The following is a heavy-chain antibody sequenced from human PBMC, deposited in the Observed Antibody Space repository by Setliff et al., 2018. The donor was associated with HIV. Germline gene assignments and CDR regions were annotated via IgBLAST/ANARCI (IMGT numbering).Heavy chain of an antibody. CDR3: ARMAGSYTSSWYFDS. Sequence: PTLVNPTQTLTLTCTFSGSSFNTRGMCVSWIRQPPGKALEWLARIDWDDDKFYSPSLKTRLLISKDTSKNQVVLKMTNMDPVDTATYYCARMAGSYTSSWYFDSWGQGTPVTVSS. CDR2: IDWDDDK. J-gene: IGHJ4*02. V-gene: IGHV2-70*17. CDR1: GSSFNTRGMC. D-gene: IGHD2-15*01.